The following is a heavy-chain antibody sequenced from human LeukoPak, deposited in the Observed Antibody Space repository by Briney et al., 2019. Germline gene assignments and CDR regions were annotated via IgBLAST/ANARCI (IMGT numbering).Heavy chain of an antibody. CDR3: ARFSSSSSDY. CDR1: GFTFSSYS. D-gene: IGHD6-13*01. CDR2: ISSSSSYI. J-gene: IGHJ4*02. Sequence: GGSLRLSCAASGFTFSSYSMNWVRQAPGKGLEWVSSISSSSSYIYYADSVKGRLTIPRDNAKNSLYLQMNSPRAEDTAVYYCARFSSSSSDYWGQGTLVTVSS. V-gene: IGHV3-21*01.